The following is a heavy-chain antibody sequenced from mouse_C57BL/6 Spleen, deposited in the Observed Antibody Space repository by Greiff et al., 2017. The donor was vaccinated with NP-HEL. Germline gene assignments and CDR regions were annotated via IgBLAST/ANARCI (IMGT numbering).Heavy chain of an antibody. CDR3: ARGDGSSYMGWYFDV. CDR1: GYTFTSYW. CDR2: IDPSDSYT. J-gene: IGHJ1*03. Sequence: QVQLQQPGAELVMPGASVKLSCKASGYTFTSYWMHWVKQRPGQGLEWIGEIDPSDSYTNYNQKFKGKSTLTVDKSSSTAYMQLSSLTSEDSAVYYCARGDGSSYMGWYFDVWGTGTTVTVSS. V-gene: IGHV1-69*01. D-gene: IGHD1-1*01.